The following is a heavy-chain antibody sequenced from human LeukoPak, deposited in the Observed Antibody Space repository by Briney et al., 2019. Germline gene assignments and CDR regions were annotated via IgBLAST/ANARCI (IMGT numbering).Heavy chain of an antibody. Sequence: GGSLRLSCAASGFTFSSYWMHWVRQAPGKGLVWVSRINSDGSSTSYADSVKGRFTISRDNSKNTLYLQMNGLRAEDTALYYASGHGSSSYWGQGTLVAVSS. CDR2: INSDGSST. CDR3: SGHGSSSY. D-gene: IGHD6-13*01. V-gene: IGHV3-74*01. J-gene: IGHJ4*02. CDR1: GFTFSSYW.